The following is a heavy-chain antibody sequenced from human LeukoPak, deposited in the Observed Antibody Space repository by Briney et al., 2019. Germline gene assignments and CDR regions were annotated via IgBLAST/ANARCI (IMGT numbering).Heavy chain of an antibody. D-gene: IGHD4-17*01. J-gene: IGHJ4*02. CDR3: ARANAGDYDY. V-gene: IGHV3-48*04. CDR2: ISSSGSTI. Sequence: GGSLRLSCAASGFTFSSYSMNWVRQAPGKGLEWVSYISSSGSTIYYADSVKGRFTISRDNAKNSLYLQMNSLRAEDTAVYYCARANAGDYDYWGQGTLVTVSS. CDR1: GFTFSSYS.